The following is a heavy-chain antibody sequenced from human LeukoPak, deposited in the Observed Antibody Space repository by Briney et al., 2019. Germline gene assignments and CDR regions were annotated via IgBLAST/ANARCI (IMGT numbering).Heavy chain of an antibody. CDR2: IYYSGST. Sequence: PSETLSLTCTVSGGSISSSGYYWGWIRQPPGKGLEWIGSIYYSGSTYYNPSLKSRVTISVDTSKNQFSLKLSSVTAADTAVYYCARVSSSWYSFGYWGQGTLVTVSS. J-gene: IGHJ4*02. V-gene: IGHV4-39*07. CDR1: GGSISSSGYY. CDR3: ARVSSSWYSFGY. D-gene: IGHD6-13*01.